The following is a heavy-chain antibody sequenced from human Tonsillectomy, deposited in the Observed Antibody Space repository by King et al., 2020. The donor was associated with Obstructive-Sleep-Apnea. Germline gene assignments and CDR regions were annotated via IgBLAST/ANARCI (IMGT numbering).Heavy chain of an antibody. Sequence: VQLVESGGGVVQPGRSLRLSCAASGFTFSSYAMYCVRQAPGKGLECVAVISYDGSNKYYADSVKGRFTISRDNSKNTLYLQMNSLRTEDTAVDYCARDQDIVVVPVAYYYYYGMDVWGQGTTVTVSS. J-gene: IGHJ6*02. D-gene: IGHD2-2*01. CDR2: ISYDGSNK. CDR3: ARDQDIVVVPVAYYYYYGMDV. CDR1: GFTFSSYA. V-gene: IGHV3-30*04.